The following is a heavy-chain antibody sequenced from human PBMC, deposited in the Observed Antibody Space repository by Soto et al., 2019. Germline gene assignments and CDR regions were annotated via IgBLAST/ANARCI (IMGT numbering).Heavy chain of an antibody. V-gene: IGHV1-18*01. Sequence: QVQLVQSGAEVKKPGATVKVSCEASGYSFTSYGISWVRQAPGQGLEWMGWISAYNGNTNNAQKLQGRVTMTTDTSTSTGYMELRSLRSDDTAVYYCASDNGFGESDVWGQGTTGTVSS. CDR3: ASDNGFGESDV. CDR2: ISAYNGNT. D-gene: IGHD3-10*01. J-gene: IGHJ6*02. CDR1: GYSFTSYG.